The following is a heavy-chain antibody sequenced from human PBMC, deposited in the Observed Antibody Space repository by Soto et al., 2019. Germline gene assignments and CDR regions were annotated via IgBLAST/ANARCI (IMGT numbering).Heavy chain of an antibody. J-gene: IGHJ6*03. V-gene: IGHV4-59*08. CDR1: GGSISSYY. CDR3: ASTRTYYDILTGYTNYYYYMDV. Sequence: SETLSLTCTVSGGSISSYYWSWIRQPPGKGLEWIGYIYYSGSTNYNPSLKSRVTISVDRSKNQFSLRLSSVTAADTAVYYCASTRTYYDILTGYTNYYYYMDVWGKGTTVTVSS. D-gene: IGHD3-9*01. CDR2: IYYSGST.